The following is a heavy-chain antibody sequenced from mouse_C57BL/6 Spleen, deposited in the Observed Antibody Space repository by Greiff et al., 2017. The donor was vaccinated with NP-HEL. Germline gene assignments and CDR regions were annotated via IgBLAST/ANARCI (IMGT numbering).Heavy chain of an antibody. CDR1: GYTFTSYW. D-gene: IGHD3-3*01. V-gene: IGHV1-64*01. J-gene: IGHJ3*01. CDR3: ARLGLMGFAY. Sequence: QVHVKQPGAELVKPGASVKLSCKASGYTFTSYWMHWVKQRPGQGLEWIGMIHPNSGSTNYNEKFKSKATLTVDKSSSTAYMQLSSLTSEDAAVYYCARLGLMGFAYWGQGTLVTVSA. CDR2: IHPNSGST.